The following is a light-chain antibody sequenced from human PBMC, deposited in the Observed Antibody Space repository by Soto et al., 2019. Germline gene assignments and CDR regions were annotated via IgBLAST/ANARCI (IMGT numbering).Light chain of an antibody. CDR2: GNN. J-gene: IGLJ1*01. CDR3: QSYDSSLSGYV. V-gene: IGLV1-40*01. Sequence: QSVLTQPPSVSGAPGQRVTISCTGSSANIGAAYNVDWYQQLPGTAPKLLIYGNNNRPSWVPARFSGSKSGTSASLAIAGLQAEDEGDYYCQSYDSSLSGYVFGTGTKLTV. CDR1: SANIGAAYN.